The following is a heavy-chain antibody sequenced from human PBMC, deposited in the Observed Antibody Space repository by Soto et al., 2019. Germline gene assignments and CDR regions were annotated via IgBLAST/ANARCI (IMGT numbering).Heavy chain of an antibody. J-gene: IGHJ4*02. CDR2: INSDGSST. V-gene: IGHV3-74*01. D-gene: IGHD6-19*01. CDR3: ARVAVAAYHFDY. Sequence: EVQLVESGGGLVQPGGSLRLSCAATGFTFSSYWMHWVRQAPGKGLVWVSRINSDGSSTNYADSVKGRFTISRDNAKNTLYLQMNSLRAEDTAVYYCARVAVAAYHFDYWGQGSLVTVSS. CDR1: GFTFSSYW.